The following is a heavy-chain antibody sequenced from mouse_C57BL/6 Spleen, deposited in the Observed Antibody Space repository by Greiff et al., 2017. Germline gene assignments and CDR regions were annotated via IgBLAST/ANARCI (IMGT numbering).Heavy chain of an antibody. CDR1: GYTFTDYY. CDR2: INPNNGGT. Sequence: VQLQQSGPELVKPGASVKISCKASGYTFTDYYMNWVKQSHGKSLEWIGDINPNNGGTSYNQKFKGKATLTVDKSSSTAYMELRSLTSEDSAVYYCARVRRYWYFDVWGTGTTVTVSS. V-gene: IGHV1-26*01. J-gene: IGHJ1*03. CDR3: ARVRRYWYFDV.